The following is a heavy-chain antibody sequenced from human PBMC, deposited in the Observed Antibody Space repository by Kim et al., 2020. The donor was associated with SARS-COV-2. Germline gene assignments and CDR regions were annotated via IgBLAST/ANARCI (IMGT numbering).Heavy chain of an antibody. CDR1: GYTFTSYA. V-gene: IGHV1-3*01. CDR3: ARTQSVREPRLQLVLTSDSGWYVEYGWFDP. CDR2: INAGNGNT. J-gene: IGHJ5*02. Sequence: ASVKVSCKASGYTFTSYAMHWVRQAPGQRLEWMGWINAGNGNTKYSQKFQGRVTITRDTSASTAYMELSSLRSEDTAVYYCARTQSVREPRLQLVLTSDSGWYVEYGWFDPWGQGTLVTVSS. D-gene: IGHD6-19*01.